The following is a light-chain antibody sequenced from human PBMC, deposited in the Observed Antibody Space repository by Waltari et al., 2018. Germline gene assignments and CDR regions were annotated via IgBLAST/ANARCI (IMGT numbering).Light chain of an antibody. Sequence: DIQMTQSPSTLSASVGDRVTITCRASQSISNWLAWYQQKPGKATKPLIYKASTLESGVPSSFSGSGSGTEFTLTISSLQPDDFATYYCQQYNSYSLLTFGGGTKVEIK. CDR3: QQYNSYSLLT. CDR1: QSISNW. J-gene: IGKJ4*01. CDR2: KAS. V-gene: IGKV1-5*03.